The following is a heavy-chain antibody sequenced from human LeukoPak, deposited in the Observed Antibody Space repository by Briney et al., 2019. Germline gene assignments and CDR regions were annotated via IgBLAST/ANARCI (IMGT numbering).Heavy chain of an antibody. CDR2: FSYSGRY. D-gene: IGHD2-8*01. CDR1: GVFITSSDYY. V-gene: IGHV4-39*07. Sequence: KPSETLSLTCSVSGVFITSSDYYWGWIRQTPEKGLEWIATFSYSGRYSYNPSLNSRVTISADASENQFSLEVRSATAADTAMFYCGRGRRVIGSNGAFDIWGQGTMVTVSS. CDR3: GRGRRVIGSNGAFDI. J-gene: IGHJ3*02.